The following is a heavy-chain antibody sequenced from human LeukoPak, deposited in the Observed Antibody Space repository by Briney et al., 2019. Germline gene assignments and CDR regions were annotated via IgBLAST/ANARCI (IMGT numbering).Heavy chain of an antibody. Sequence: SETLSLTCAVYGGSFSGYYWSWIRQPPGKGLEWIGYSYYSGSAIYSPSLKSRATISLDTSKNQFSLKLSSVTAADTAVYYCASASIAARVNWFDPWGQGTLVTVSS. D-gene: IGHD6-6*01. J-gene: IGHJ5*02. V-gene: IGHV4-59*08. CDR3: ASASIAARVNWFDP. CDR2: SYYSGSA. CDR1: GGSFSGYY.